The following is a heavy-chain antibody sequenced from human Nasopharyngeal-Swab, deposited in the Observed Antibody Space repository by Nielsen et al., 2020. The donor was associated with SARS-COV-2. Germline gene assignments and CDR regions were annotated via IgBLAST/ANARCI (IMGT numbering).Heavy chain of an antibody. V-gene: IGHV1-18*04. Sequence: ASVKVSCKASGYNFISYGVTWVRQAPGQGLEWMGWISTYSGNTDYAQKFQGRVTMTTDKSMRTVYMELRSLRSDDTAVYYCTRHFDIVTGYEFFFDYWGQGTLVTVSS. CDR2: ISTYSGNT. CDR1: GYNFISYG. CDR3: TRHFDIVTGYEFFFDY. J-gene: IGHJ4*02. D-gene: IGHD3-9*01.